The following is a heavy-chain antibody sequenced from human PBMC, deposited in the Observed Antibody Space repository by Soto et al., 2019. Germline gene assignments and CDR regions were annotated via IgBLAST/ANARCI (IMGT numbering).Heavy chain of an antibody. V-gene: IGHV3-23*01. J-gene: IGHJ4*02. CDR3: ASTPYHYDFWSGLPDY. CDR1: GFSFISYA. CDR2: ISGSGGST. D-gene: IGHD3-3*01. Sequence: GGSLRLSCAASGFSFISYAMSWVRQAPGKGLEWVSAISGSGGSTYYADSVKGRFTISRDNSKNTLYLQMNSLRAEDTAVYYCASTPYHYDFWSGLPDYWGQGTLVTVSS.